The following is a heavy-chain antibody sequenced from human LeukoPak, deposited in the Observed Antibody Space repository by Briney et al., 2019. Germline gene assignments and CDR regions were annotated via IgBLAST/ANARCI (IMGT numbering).Heavy chain of an antibody. D-gene: IGHD1-7*01. CDR3: ARGGRYNWNYADYYYMDV. Sequence: GGSLRLSCAASGFTFSSYGMHWVRQAPGKGLEWVAVIWYDGSNKYYADSVKGRFTISRDNSKNTLYLQMNSLRVEDTAVYYCARGGRYNWNYADYYYMDVWGKGTTVTVSS. CDR2: IWYDGSNK. CDR1: GFTFSSYG. V-gene: IGHV3-33*01. J-gene: IGHJ6*03.